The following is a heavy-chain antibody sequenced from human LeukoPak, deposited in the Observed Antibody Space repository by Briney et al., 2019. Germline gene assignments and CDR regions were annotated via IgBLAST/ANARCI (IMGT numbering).Heavy chain of an antibody. CDR3: VSSYGGYVLDY. Sequence: PSETLSLTCTVSGGSISSYSWNWIRQSPGKELEWIGRVYHSGSINYNPSLKSRVTISVDTSKNQFSLNLSSVTAADTAVYYCVSSYGGYVLDYWGQGTLVIVSS. CDR1: GGSISSYS. D-gene: IGHD5-12*01. V-gene: IGHV4-59*01. CDR2: VYHSGSI. J-gene: IGHJ4*02.